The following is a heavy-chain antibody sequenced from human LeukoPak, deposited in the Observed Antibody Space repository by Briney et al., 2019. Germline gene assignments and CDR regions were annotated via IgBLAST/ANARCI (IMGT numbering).Heavy chain of an antibody. V-gene: IGHV4-59*12. D-gene: IGHD3-10*01. CDR3: ARETGGSGSIYYCYGMDV. Sequence: SETLSLTCTVSGGSISSYYWSWIRQPPGKGLEWIGYIYYSGSTYYNPSLKSRVTISVDTSKNQFSLKLSSVTAADTAVYYCARETGGSGSIYYCYGMDVWGQGTTVTVSS. J-gene: IGHJ6*02. CDR2: IYYSGST. CDR1: GGSISSYY.